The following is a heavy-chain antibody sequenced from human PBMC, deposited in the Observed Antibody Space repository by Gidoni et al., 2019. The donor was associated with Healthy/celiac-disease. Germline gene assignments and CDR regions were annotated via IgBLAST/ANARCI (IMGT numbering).Heavy chain of an antibody. CDR2: SNHSGST. D-gene: IGHD1-1*01. CDR1: GGSFSGYY. V-gene: IGHV4-34*01. Sequence: QVQLQQWGAGLLKPSETLSLTCAVYGGSFSGYYWRWIRQPPGKGLEWIGESNHSGSTNYNPSLKSRVTISVDTSKNQFSLKLSSVTAADTAVYYCARANWNDEGWYFDLWGRGTLVTVSS. CDR3: ARANWNDEGWYFDL. J-gene: IGHJ2*01.